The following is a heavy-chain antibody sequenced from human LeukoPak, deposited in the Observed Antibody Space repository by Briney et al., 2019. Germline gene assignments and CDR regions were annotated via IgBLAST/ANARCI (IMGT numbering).Heavy chain of an antibody. CDR3: AKDSGSYYFDY. J-gene: IGHJ4*02. CDR1: GFTFSSYG. D-gene: IGHD1-26*01. CDR2: ISYDGSNK. Sequence: GALRLSCAASGFTFSSYGMHWVRQAPGKGLEWVAVISYDGSNKYYADSVKGRFTISRDNSKNTLYLQTNSLRAEDTAVYYCAKDSGSYYFDYWGQGTLVTVSS. V-gene: IGHV3-30*18.